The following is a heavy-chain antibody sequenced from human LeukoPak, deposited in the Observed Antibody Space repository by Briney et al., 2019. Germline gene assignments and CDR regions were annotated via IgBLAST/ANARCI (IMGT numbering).Heavy chain of an antibody. Sequence: GGSLRLSCAASGFSFSTYGMSWVRQAPGKGLEWVSAMSGSGYYTYYVESVKGRFTISRDNSKNTLYLHMNSLRADDTAVYYCAKMEGQRLYDYCMDVWGRGTTVTVSS. V-gene: IGHV3-23*01. CDR2: MSGSGYYT. D-gene: IGHD3-3*01. CDR3: AKMEGQRLYDYCMDV. CDR1: GFSFSTYG. J-gene: IGHJ6*03.